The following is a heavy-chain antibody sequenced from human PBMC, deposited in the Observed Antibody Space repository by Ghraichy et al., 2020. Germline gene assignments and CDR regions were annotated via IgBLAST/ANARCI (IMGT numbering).Heavy chain of an antibody. V-gene: IGHV3-23*01. Sequence: GGSLNISCVTSGFSFNDYAMTWVRQTPGKSLEWVSAISNDGVHTVSADSVKGRFTISRDNSKNTLYLQMTSLRAEDTATYFCAKGTVGYCNGAKCYPFDHWGQGTLVTVSS. CDR1: GFSFNDYA. D-gene: IGHD2-15*01. CDR2: ISNDGVHT. CDR3: AKGTVGYCNGAKCYPFDH. J-gene: IGHJ4*02.